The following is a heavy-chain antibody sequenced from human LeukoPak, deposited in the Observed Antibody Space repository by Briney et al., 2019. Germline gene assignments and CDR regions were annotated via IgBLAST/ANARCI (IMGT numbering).Heavy chain of an antibody. V-gene: IGHV4-34*01. Sequence: SETLSLTCAVYGGSFSGYYWSWIRQPPGKGLEWIGEINHSGSTNYNPSLKSRVTISVDTSKNQFSLKLSSVTAADTAVYYCARNLRDCFDPWGQGTLVTVSS. CDR2: INHSGST. CDR3: ARNLRDCFDP. J-gene: IGHJ5*02. CDR1: GGSFSGYY.